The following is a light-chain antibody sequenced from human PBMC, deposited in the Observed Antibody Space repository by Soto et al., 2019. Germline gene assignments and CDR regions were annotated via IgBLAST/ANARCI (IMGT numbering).Light chain of an antibody. CDR3: RSYTSSSTLV. J-gene: IGLJ2*01. V-gene: IGLV2-14*01. CDR1: SSDVGGYNY. Sequence: QSVLTQPASVSGSPGQSITISCTGTSSDVGGYNYVSWYQQHPGKAPKLMIYDVSNRPSGVSNRFSGSKSGNTASLTISGLQAEYEADYYCRSYTSSSTLVFGGGTKLTVL. CDR2: DVS.